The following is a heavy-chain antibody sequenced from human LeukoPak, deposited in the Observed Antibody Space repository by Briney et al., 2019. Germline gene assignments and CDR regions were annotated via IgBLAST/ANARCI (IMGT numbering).Heavy chain of an antibody. CDR3: ANSIDFDYGDYYFDY. CDR2: IYTSGST. Sequence: PSETLSLTCTVSGGSISNYYWSWIRQPAGKGLEWIGRIYTSGSTNYNPSLKSRVTISLDTSKNQFSLKLSSVTAADTAVYYCANSIDFDYGDYYFDYWGQGALVTISS. D-gene: IGHD4-17*01. J-gene: IGHJ4*02. CDR1: GGSISNYY. V-gene: IGHV4-4*07.